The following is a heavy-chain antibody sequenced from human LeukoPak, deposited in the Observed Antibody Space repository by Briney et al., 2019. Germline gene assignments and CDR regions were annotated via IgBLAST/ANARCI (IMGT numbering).Heavy chain of an antibody. Sequence: GGSLRLSCAASGFTFSDYYMSWIRQAPGKGLEWVSYISSSGSTIYYADSVKGRFTISRDNAKNSLYLQMNSLRAEDTAVYYCAREIVVVVAADNWFDPWGQGTLVTVSS. V-gene: IGHV3-11*01. CDR2: ISSSGSTI. CDR1: GFTFSDYY. CDR3: AREIVVVVAADNWFDP. D-gene: IGHD2-15*01. J-gene: IGHJ5*02.